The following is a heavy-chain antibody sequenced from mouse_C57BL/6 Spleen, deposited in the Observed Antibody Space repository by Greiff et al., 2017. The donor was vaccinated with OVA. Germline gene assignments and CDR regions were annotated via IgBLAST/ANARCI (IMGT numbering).Heavy chain of an antibody. Sequence: QVQLQQPGTELVKPGASVKLSCKASGYTFTSYWMHWVKQRPGQGLEWIGNINPSNGGTNYNEKFKSKATLTVDKSSSTAYMQLSSLTSEDSAVYYCARAGTATEEDYAMDYWGQGTSVTVSS. CDR1: GYTFTSYW. V-gene: IGHV1-53*01. CDR3: ARAGTATEEDYAMDY. J-gene: IGHJ4*01. CDR2: INPSNGGT. D-gene: IGHD1-2*01.